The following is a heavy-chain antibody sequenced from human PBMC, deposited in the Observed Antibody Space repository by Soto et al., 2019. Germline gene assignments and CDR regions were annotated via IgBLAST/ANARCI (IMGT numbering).Heavy chain of an antibody. CDR1: GFTFSSYA. Sequence: EVQLLESGGGLVQPGGSLRLSCAASGFTFSSYAMTWVRQAPGKGLEWVSAISGSGGSTYYADSVKGQFTISRDNSKNPLYLQMNRLRAEDTAVYYCAKGLYSGSYFDYWGQGTLVTVSS. V-gene: IGHV3-23*01. J-gene: IGHJ4*02. D-gene: IGHD1-26*01. CDR2: ISGSGGST. CDR3: AKGLYSGSYFDY.